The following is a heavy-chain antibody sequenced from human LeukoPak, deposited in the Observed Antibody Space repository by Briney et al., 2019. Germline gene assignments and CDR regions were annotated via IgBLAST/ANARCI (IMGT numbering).Heavy chain of an antibody. D-gene: IGHD6-6*01. J-gene: IGHJ4*02. CDR2: ISAYNGNT. Sequence: GASVTVSCKASGYTFTSYGISWVRQAPGQGLEWMGWISAYNGNTNYAQKLQGRVTMTTDTSTSTAYMELRSLRSDDTAVYYCARDRWEAARPDGFDYWGQGTLVTVSS. V-gene: IGHV1-18*01. CDR1: GYTFTSYG. CDR3: ARDRWEAARPDGFDY.